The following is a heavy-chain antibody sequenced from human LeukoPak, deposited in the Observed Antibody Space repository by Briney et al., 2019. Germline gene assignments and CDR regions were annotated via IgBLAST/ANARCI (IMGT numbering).Heavy chain of an antibody. J-gene: IGHJ3*02. CDR2: IKVDGSEK. Sequence: HLGGSLRLSCAVSGFTFSRYWMTWVRQAPGKGLEWVANIKVDGSEKYYVDAVKGRFTISRDNAKDSLYLQMNGLRAEDMAIYYCARNGFDYGEMRAFDIWGQGTMVTVSS. CDR3: ARNGFDYGEMRAFDI. D-gene: IGHD4-17*01. CDR1: GFTFSRYW. V-gene: IGHV3-7*01.